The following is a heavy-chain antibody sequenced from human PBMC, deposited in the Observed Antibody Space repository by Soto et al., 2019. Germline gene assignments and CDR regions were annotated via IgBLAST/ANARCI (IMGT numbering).Heavy chain of an antibody. V-gene: IGHV1-18*04. CDR2: ISAYNGNT. Sequence: ASVKVSCKASGYTFTSYGISWVRQAPGQGLEWMGWISAYNGNTNYAQKLQGRVTMTTDTSTSTAYMELRSLRSDDTAVYYCARDLTRQLVFSYYYYYGMDVWRQGTTVTVSS. CDR1: GYTFTSYG. CDR3: ARDLTRQLVFSYYYYYGMDV. D-gene: IGHD6-6*01. J-gene: IGHJ6*02.